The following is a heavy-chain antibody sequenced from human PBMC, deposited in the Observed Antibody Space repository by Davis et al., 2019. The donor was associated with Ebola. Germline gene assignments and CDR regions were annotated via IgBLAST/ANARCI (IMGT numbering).Heavy chain of an antibody. CDR3: AKEPSSGYAFDI. CDR1: GFTFSSYA. J-gene: IGHJ3*02. D-gene: IGHD3-22*01. V-gene: IGHV3-23*01. CDR2: IRDSEVT. Sequence: GGSLRLSCAASGFTFSSYAMSWVRQAPGKGLEWVANIRDSEVTYYADSVKGRFTISRDNSKSTLYLQMDSLRAEDTALYYCAKEPSSGYAFDIWGQGTMVTVSS.